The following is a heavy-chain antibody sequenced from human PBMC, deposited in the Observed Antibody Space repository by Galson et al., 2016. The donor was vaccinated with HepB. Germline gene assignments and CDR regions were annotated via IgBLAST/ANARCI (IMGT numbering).Heavy chain of an antibody. V-gene: IGHV4-39*01. D-gene: IGHD3-10*01. CDR1: GGSISSKNFY. J-gene: IGHJ3*01. CDR2: IFYAGGT. CDR3: ARRSLAGGGAFDV. Sequence: ETLSLTCTVSGGSISSKNFYWAWIRQPPGKGLEWIGSIFYAGGTYYSPSFKSRITISVDTSKNQFSLKLRSVTATDTAVYYFARRSLAGGGAFDVWGQGTMVTVSS.